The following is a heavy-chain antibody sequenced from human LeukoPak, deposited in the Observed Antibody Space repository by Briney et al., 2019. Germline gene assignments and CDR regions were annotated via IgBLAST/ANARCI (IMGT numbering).Heavy chain of an antibody. Sequence: ASVKVSCKVSGYTLTELSMHWVRQAPGKGLEWMGGFDPEDGETIYAQKFQGRVTMTEDTSTDTAYMELSSLRSEDTAVYYCATDLMITFGGVIADYWGQGTLVTVSS. V-gene: IGHV1-24*01. J-gene: IGHJ4*02. CDR3: ATDLMITFGGVIADY. CDR2: FDPEDGET. CDR1: GYTLTELS. D-gene: IGHD3-16*02.